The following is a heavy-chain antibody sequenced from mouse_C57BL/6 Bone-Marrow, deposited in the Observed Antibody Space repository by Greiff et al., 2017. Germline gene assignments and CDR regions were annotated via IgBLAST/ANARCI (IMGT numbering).Heavy chain of an antibody. CDR1: GYTFTSYG. J-gene: IGHJ2*01. D-gene: IGHD1-3*01. CDR2: IYPRSGNT. CDR3: ARIDVSKNYFDY. V-gene: IGHV1-81*01. Sequence: LQESGAELARPGASVKLSCKASGYTFTSYGISWVKQRTGQGLEWIGEIYPRSGNTYYNEKFKGKATLTADKSSSTAYMELRSLTSEDSAVYFCARIDVSKNYFDYWGQGTTLTVSS.